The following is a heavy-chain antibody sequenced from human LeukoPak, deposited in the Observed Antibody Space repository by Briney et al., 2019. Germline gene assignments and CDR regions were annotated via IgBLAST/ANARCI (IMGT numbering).Heavy chain of an antibody. V-gene: IGHV4-59*11. J-gene: IGHJ4*02. D-gene: IGHD4-17*01. Sequence: VEPSETLSLTCTVSGGSINRRYWSWIRQPPGKGLEWLGYIDHSGSANYNPSLKSRLTISIDTSKNQISLKVSSVTAADTAVYYCARADGDYVDFWGQGTLVTVSS. CDR3: ARADGDYVDF. CDR2: IDHSGSA. CDR1: GGSINRRY.